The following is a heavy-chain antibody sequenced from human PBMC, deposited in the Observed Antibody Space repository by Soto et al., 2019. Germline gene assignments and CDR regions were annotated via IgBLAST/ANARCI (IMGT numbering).Heavy chain of an antibody. D-gene: IGHD6-6*01. J-gene: IGHJ6*03. V-gene: IGHV3-64*01. CDR2: ISSNGVGT. CDR1: GFTLSGYA. Sequence: EVQLAESGGGLAQPGGSLRLSCAAYGFTLSGYAMDWVRQVPGKGLEYVSGISSNGVGTYYANSVQGRFTISRDNSKNPVYLQMGSLRPEDMAVYYCARRARPDFYYMDVWGKGTTVTVSS. CDR3: ARRARPDFYYMDV.